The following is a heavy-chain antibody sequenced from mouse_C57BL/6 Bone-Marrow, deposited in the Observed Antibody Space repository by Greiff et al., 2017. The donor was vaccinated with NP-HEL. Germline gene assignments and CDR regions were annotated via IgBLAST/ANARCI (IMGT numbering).Heavy chain of an antibody. CDR2: ISDGGSYT. Sequence: EVKLMESGGGLVKPGGSLKLSCAASGFTFSSYAMSWVRQTPEKRLEWVATISDGGSYTYYPDNVKGRFTISRDNAKNNLYLQMSHLKSEDTAMYYGARDYYGSSYWYFDVWGTGTTVTVSS. D-gene: IGHD1-1*01. CDR3: ARDYYGSSYWYFDV. V-gene: IGHV5-4*03. CDR1: GFTFSSYA. J-gene: IGHJ1*03.